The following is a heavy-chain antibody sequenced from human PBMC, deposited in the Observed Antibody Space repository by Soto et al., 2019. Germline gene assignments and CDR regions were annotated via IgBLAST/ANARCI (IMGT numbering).Heavy chain of an antibody. J-gene: IGHJ6*02. CDR1: GFTFSSYS. D-gene: IGHD6-6*01. CDR3: ARSSSSSGYGMDV. Sequence: EVQLVESGGGLVKPGGSLRLSCAASGFTFSSYSIHCVRRAPGKGLEWVSSISGSSSYIYYADSVKGRFTISRDNAKNSLYLQMNSLRAEDTAVYYCARSSSSSGYGMDVWGQGTTVTVSS. CDR2: ISGSSSYI. V-gene: IGHV3-21*01.